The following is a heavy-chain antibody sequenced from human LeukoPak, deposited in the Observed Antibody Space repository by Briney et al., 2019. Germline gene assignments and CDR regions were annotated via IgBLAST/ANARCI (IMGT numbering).Heavy chain of an antibody. CDR1: GFTFTSSA. D-gene: IGHD3-10*01. J-gene: IGHJ4*02. Sequence: GASVKVSCKASGFTFTSSAMQWVRQARGQRLEWIGWIVVDSGNTNYAQKFQERVTITRDMSKSTAYMELSSLRSEDTAVYYCAADKFGGYYFDHWGQGTLVTVSS. CDR2: IVVDSGNT. V-gene: IGHV1-58*02. CDR3: AADKFGGYYFDH.